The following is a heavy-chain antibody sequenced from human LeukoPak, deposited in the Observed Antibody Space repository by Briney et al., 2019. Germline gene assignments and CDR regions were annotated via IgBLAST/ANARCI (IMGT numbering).Heavy chain of an antibody. CDR1: AFTFSTSG. D-gene: IGHD2-2*02. CDR3: AKGGSHVSGWLYGASDY. J-gene: IGHJ4*02. V-gene: IGHV3-30*18. Sequence: PGRCLRLSCAPAAFTFSTSGMHCVRHEPSNGLGWVAVIAYDGSNKYYADSVKGRFTISRDNSKNTLYLQMDSLRAEDTAVYYCAKGGSHVSGWLYGASDYWGQGTLVTVSS. CDR2: IAYDGSNK.